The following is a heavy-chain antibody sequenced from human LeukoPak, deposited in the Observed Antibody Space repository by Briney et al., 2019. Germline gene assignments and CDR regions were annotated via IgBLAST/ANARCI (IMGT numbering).Heavy chain of an antibody. Sequence: GGSLRLSCAASGFTFSSYSMNWVRQAPGKGLEWVSSISSSSSYIYYADSVKGRFTISRDNAKNPLYLQMNSLRAEDTAVYYCARDRSGYPSVGYWGQGTLVTVSS. CDR1: GFTFSSYS. J-gene: IGHJ4*02. CDR3: ARDRSGYPSVGY. CDR2: ISSSSSYI. D-gene: IGHD5-12*01. V-gene: IGHV3-21*01.